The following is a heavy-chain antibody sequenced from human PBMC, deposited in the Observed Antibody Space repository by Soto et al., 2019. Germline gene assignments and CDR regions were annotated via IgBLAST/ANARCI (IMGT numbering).Heavy chain of an antibody. CDR2: IYYSGST. D-gene: IGHD3-10*01. CDR1: GGSISSGGYS. V-gene: IGHV4-31*11. CDR3: AGVRGVNWFDP. J-gene: IGHJ5*02. Sequence: SETLSLTCAVSGGSISSGGYSWSWIRQHPGKGLEWIGYIYYSGSTYYNPSLKSRVTISVDTSKNQFSLKLSSVTAADTAVYYCAGVRGVNWFDPWGQGTLVTVSS.